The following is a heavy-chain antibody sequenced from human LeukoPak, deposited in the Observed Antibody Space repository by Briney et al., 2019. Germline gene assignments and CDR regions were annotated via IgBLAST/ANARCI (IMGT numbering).Heavy chain of an antibody. J-gene: IGHJ5*02. CDR3: ARENYCTNGVCWAFDP. Sequence: SETLSLTCTVSGGSISSSDYYWSWIRQPPGRGLEWLENIYYTGSTSYNPSLKSRVTFSVDTFNNQFSLHLSSVTAADTAVYYCARENYCTNGVCWAFDPWGQGTLVTVSS. CDR2: IYYTGST. CDR1: GGSISSSDYY. V-gene: IGHV4-39*07. D-gene: IGHD2-8*01.